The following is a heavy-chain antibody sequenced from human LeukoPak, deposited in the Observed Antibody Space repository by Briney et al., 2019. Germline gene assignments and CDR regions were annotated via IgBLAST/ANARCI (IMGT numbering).Heavy chain of an antibody. CDR2: IYYSGST. Sequence: SETLSLTCTVSGGSISSSSYYWGWIRQPPGKGLEWIGSIYYSGSTRYNPSLKSRVTISVDTSKNQFSLKLRSVTAADTAVYYCANTHLYDILTGFRRAGFGYWGQGTLVTVSS. CDR3: ANTHLYDILTGFRRAGFGY. V-gene: IGHV4-39*07. J-gene: IGHJ4*02. CDR1: GGSISSSSYY. D-gene: IGHD3-9*01.